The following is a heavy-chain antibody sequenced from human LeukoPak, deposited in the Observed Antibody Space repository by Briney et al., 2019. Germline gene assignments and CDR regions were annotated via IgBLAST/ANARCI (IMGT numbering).Heavy chain of an antibody. J-gene: IGHJ4*02. D-gene: IGHD5-12*01. V-gene: IGHV3-30*03. Sequence: GESLRLSCAASGFTFSSCGIHWVRQAPGKGLEWVAVISNDGSNKYYADSVKGRFSISRDNSKNTLYPQMNSLRAEDTAVYYCARAMRSGYDYWGQGTLVTVSS. CDR1: GFTFSSCG. CDR2: ISNDGSNK. CDR3: ARAMRSGYDY.